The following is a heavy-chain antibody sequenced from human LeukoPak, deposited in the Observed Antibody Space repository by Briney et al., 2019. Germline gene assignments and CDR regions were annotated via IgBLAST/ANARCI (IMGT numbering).Heavy chain of an antibody. CDR3: AKEGTAATLDY. D-gene: IGHD2-15*01. CDR1: GFTFDDYA. J-gene: IGHJ4*02. CDR2: ITWNSGSI. V-gene: IGHV3-9*01. Sequence: PGGSLRLSCAASGFTFDDYAMHWVRQAPGKGLEWVSGITWNSGSIGYADSVKGRFTISRDNAKNSLYLQMNSLRAEDTALYYCAKEGTAATLDYWGQGTLVTVSS.